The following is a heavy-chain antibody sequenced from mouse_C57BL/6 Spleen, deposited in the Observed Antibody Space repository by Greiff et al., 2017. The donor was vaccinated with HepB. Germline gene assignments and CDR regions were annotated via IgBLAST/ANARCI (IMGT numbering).Heavy chain of an antibody. CDR1: GFTFSDYG. V-gene: IGHV5-17*01. CDR3: ARRRYYDYDYYYAMDY. Sequence: EVKLMESGGGLVKPGGSLKLSCAASGFTFSDYGMHWVRQAPEKGLEWVAYISSGSSTIYYADTVKGRFTISRDNAKNTLFLQMTSLRSEDTAMYYCARRRYYDYDYYYAMDYWGQGTSVTVSS. CDR2: ISSGSSTI. J-gene: IGHJ4*01. D-gene: IGHD2-4*01.